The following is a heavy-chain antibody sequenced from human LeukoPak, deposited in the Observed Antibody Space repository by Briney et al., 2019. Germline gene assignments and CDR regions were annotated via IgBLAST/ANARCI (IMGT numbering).Heavy chain of an antibody. CDR2: ISAYNGNT. CDR3: SREGDYGGYYFDY. J-gene: IGHJ4*02. CDR1: GYTCTSYG. Sequence: ASVKVSCKASGYTCTSYGISWVRQTPGQGLEWVGWISAYNGNTNYAQKLQGRVTMTTDTSTSTAYMELRSLRSDDTAVYYCSREGDYGGYYFDYWGQGTLVTVSS. V-gene: IGHV1-18*01. D-gene: IGHD4-17*01.